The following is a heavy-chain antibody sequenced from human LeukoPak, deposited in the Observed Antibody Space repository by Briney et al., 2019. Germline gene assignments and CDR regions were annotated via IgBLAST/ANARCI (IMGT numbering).Heavy chain of an antibody. CDR3: AKDRRYFGSGLGS. J-gene: IGHJ4*02. Sequence: QPGGSLRLSCAASGFTFSSYWMHWVRQAPGKGLVWVSRINSDGSSTSYADSVKGRFTISRDNSKNTLYLQMNSLRAEDTAIYYCAKDRRYFGSGLGSWGQGTLVTVSS. V-gene: IGHV3-74*01. CDR1: GFTFSSYW. D-gene: IGHD3-10*01. CDR2: INSDGSST.